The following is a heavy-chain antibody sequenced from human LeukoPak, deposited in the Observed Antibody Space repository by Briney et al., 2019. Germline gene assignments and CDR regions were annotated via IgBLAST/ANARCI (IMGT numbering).Heavy chain of an antibody. CDR2: ISSSSSTI. D-gene: IGHD6-19*01. CDR3: ARVGDSSGWQYYLDY. V-gene: IGHV3-48*01. Sequence: GGSLRLSCAASGFTFSSYSMNWVRQAAGKGLEWVSYISSSSSTIYYADSVKGRFTISRDNAKNSLYLQMNSLRAEDTAVYYCARVGDSSGWQYYLDYWGQGTLVTVSS. J-gene: IGHJ4*02. CDR1: GFTFSSYS.